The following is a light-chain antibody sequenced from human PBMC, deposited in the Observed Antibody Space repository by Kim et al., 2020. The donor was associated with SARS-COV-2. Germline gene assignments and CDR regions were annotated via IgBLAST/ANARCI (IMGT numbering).Light chain of an antibody. V-gene: IGLV2-14*03. Sequence: GQSIIISCTGTISYVGGYNYVPWYQQYPGKAPKLVIFDVSQRPSGVSNRFSGSKSGNTASLTISGLQAEDEAVYYCSSCTSRNTFVFGSGTKVTVL. J-gene: IGLJ1*01. CDR3: SSCTSRNTFV. CDR1: ISYVGGYNY. CDR2: DVS.